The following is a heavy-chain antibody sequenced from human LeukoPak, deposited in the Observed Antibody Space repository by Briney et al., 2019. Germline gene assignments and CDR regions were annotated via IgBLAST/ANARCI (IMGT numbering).Heavy chain of an antibody. V-gene: IGHV1-46*01. J-gene: IGHJ4*02. D-gene: IGHD3-22*01. CDR1: GYTFTSYY. CDR3: ARALLVGYYYDSSGYYYFDY. CDR2: INPSGGST. Sequence: GASVKVSCKASGYTFTSYYMHWVRQAPGQGLEWMGIINPSGGSTSYAQKFQGRVTMTRDTSTSTVYMELSSLRSEDTAVYYCARALLVGYYYDSSGYYYFDYWGRGTLVTVSS.